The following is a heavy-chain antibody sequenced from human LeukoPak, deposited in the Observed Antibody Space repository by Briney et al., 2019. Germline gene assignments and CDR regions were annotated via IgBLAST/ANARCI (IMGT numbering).Heavy chain of an antibody. CDR1: GYTFTSYA. V-gene: IGHV1-3*01. Sequence: ASVEVSCKASGYTFTSYAMHWVRQAPGQRLEWMGWINAGNGNTKYSQKFQGRVTITRDTSASTAYMELSSLRSEDTAVYYCARYGHSSGWYPFDYWGQGTLVTVSS. CDR2: INAGNGNT. J-gene: IGHJ4*02. CDR3: ARYGHSSGWYPFDY. D-gene: IGHD6-19*01.